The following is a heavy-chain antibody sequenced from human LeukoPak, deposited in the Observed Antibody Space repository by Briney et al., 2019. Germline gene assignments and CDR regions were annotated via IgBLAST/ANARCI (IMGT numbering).Heavy chain of an antibody. V-gene: IGHV4-59*08. D-gene: IGHD5-18*01. J-gene: IGHJ5*01. Sequence: SETLSLTCNVTGDSIRSYHWSWIRQPPGKGLEWMGYIFHSGSPHYHPSFKSRLTIGLDTSKNQISLKLGSVTAADTAMYYCARHSQSYGPYNWFDSWGQGTLVTFSS. CDR2: IFHSGSP. CDR3: ARHSQSYGPYNWFDS. CDR1: GDSIRSYH.